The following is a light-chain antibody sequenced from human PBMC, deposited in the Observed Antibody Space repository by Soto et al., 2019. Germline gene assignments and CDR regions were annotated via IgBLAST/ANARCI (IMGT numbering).Light chain of an antibody. V-gene: IGLV2-23*01. CDR2: EGS. CDR1: SSDVGSYNL. Sequence: QSVLTQPASVSGSPGQSITISCTGTSSDVGSYNLVSWYQQHPGKAPKLMIYEGSKRPSGVSNRFSGSKSGNTASLTISGLQAEDEADYYCCSYAGSSTWMFGGGTKLTVL. CDR3: CSYAGSSTWM. J-gene: IGLJ3*02.